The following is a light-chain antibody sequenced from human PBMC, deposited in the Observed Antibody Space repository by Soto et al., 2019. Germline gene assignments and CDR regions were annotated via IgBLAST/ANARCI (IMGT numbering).Light chain of an antibody. V-gene: IGKV1-39*01. CDR2: GAS. CDR3: QQSYTTPIT. J-gene: IGKJ5*01. CDR1: QTITTY. Sequence: DIQLTQSPSSLSASVGYRVTITCRASQTITTYLSWFQQKPGKAPKXLVYGASSLQSGVPSRFSGSGSGTEFTLTISSLQSEDFETYYCQQSYTTPITFGQGTRLEIK.